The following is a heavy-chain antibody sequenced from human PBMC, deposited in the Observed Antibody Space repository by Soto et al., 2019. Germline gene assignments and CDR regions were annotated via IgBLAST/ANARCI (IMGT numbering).Heavy chain of an antibody. J-gene: IGHJ3*02. CDR1: GFTLSSHW. D-gene: IGHD6-13*01. V-gene: IGHV3-74*01. CDR2: INRDGSTI. Sequence: EVQLVESGGGLAQPGGSLRLSCAASGFTLSSHWMHWVRQAPGKGLVWVSRINRDGSTINYDDSVRGRYTISRDNAKNTLYLQMNSVRPEDTAVYYCARVADCTYSSNCKGSAAFDMWGQGAMGTVSA. CDR3: ARVADCTYSSNCKGSAAFDM.